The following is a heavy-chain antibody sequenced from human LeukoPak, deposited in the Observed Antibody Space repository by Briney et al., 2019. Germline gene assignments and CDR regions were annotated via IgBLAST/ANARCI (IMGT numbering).Heavy chain of an antibody. CDR2: IGTAGDT. V-gene: IGHV3-13*01. CDR3: ARAERGIAVAGTEYYYYYYGMDV. D-gene: IGHD6-19*01. Sequence: GGSLRLSCAASGFTFSSYDMHWVRQATGKGLEWVSAIGTAGDTYYPGSAKGRFTISRENAKNSLYLQMNSLRAGDTAVYYCARAERGIAVAGTEYYYYYYGMDVWGQGTTVTVSS. CDR1: GFTFSSYD. J-gene: IGHJ6*02.